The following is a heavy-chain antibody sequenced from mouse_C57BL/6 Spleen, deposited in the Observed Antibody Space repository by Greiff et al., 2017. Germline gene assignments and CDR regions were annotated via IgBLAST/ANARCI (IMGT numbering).Heavy chain of an antibody. Sequence: VQLQQPGAELVMPGASVKLSCKASGYTFTSYWMHWVKQRPGQGLEWIGEIDPSDSYTNYNQKFKGKSTLTVDKSSSTAYMQPSSLTSEDSAVYYCARDYGSSWGGAMDYWGQGTSVTVSS. J-gene: IGHJ4*01. CDR2: IDPSDSYT. V-gene: IGHV1-69*01. D-gene: IGHD1-1*01. CDR1: GYTFTSYW. CDR3: ARDYGSSWGGAMDY.